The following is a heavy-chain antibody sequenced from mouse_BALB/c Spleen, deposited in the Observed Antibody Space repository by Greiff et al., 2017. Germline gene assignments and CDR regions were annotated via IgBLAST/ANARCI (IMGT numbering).Heavy chain of an antibody. J-gene: IGHJ3*01. CDR1: GFSLTSYG. Sequence: VQLKESGPGLVQPSQSLSITCTVSGFSLTSYGVHWVRQSPGKGLEWLGVIWSGGSTDYNAAFISRLSISKDNSKSQVFFKMNSLQANDTAIYYCARGDDYDWFAYWGQGTMVTVAA. CDR2: IWSGGST. CDR3: ARGDDYDWFAY. V-gene: IGHV2-2*02. D-gene: IGHD2-4*01.